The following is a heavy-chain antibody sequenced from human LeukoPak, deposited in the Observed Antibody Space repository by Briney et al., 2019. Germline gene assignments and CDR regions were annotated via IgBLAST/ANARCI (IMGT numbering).Heavy chain of an antibody. CDR2: INADGTRT. V-gene: IGHV3-74*01. Sequence: GGSLRLSCAASGITVSRYWMHWVRQAPGKGLVWVSRINADGTRTTYADSVKGRFTISRDTAKNTLYLQMNSLRAEDTAVYYCIREQVELSAHPFDPWGQGTLVSVSS. J-gene: IGHJ5*02. CDR3: IREQVELSAHPFDP. CDR1: GITVSRYW. D-gene: IGHD1-7*01.